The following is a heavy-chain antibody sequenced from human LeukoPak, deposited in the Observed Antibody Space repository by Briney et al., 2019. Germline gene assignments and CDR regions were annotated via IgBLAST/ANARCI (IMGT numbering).Heavy chain of an antibody. CDR1: GDSISKYY. Sequence: SETLFLTCTVSGDSISKYYWNWIRQPPGKELEWIGFIYSSGSTRYNPSLKSRVTMSVDTSKNQLSLKVTSLTAADTAVYYCAGDDYGSGSYYRYCGQGTVVTVSS. D-gene: IGHD3-10*01. CDR2: IYSSGST. V-gene: IGHV4-59*01. CDR3: AGDDYGSGSYYRY. J-gene: IGHJ4*02.